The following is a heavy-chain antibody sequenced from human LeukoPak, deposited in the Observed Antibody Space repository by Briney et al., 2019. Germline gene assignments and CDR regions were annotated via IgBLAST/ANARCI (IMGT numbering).Heavy chain of an antibody. Sequence: PGGSLRLSCAASGLTFSNAWMSWVRQAPGKGLEWVSIISGAGSTSYADSVKGRFTISRDNSKNTLYLQMNSLRAEDTAVYYCASRDRGYYYGMDVWGQGTTVTVSS. D-gene: IGHD3-16*02. V-gene: IGHV3-66*01. CDR2: ISGAGST. CDR1: GLTFSNAW. J-gene: IGHJ6*02. CDR3: ASRDRGYYYGMDV.